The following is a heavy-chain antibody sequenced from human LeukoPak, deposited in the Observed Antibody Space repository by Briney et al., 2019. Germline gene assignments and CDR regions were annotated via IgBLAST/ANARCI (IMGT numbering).Heavy chain of an antibody. CDR2: INPSGGST. CDR3: ARAGGSGYGIQ. D-gene: IGHD5-12*01. J-gene: IGHJ4*02. Sequence: ASVKVSCKASGYTFTSYYMHWVRQAPGQGLEWMGIINPSGGSTNYAQKLQGRVTMTTDTSTSTAYMELRSLRSGDTAVYYCARAGGSGYGIQWGQGTLVTVSS. V-gene: IGHV1-46*01. CDR1: GYTFTSYY.